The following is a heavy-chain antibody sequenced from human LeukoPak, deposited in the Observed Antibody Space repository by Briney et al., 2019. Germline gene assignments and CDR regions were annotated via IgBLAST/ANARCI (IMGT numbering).Heavy chain of an antibody. V-gene: IGHV1-46*01. D-gene: IGHD6-6*01. CDR1: GYTFTSYY. Sequence: ASVKVSCKASGYTFTSYYMHWVRQAPGQGLEWMGIINPSGGSTSYAQKFQGRVAMTRDTSTSTVYMELSSLRSEDTAVYYCARDPGEQLVHDYWGQGTLVTVSS. CDR2: INPSGGST. CDR3: ARDPGEQLVHDY. J-gene: IGHJ4*02.